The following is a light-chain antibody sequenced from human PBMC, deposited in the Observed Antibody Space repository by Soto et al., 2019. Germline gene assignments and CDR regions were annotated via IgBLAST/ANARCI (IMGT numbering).Light chain of an antibody. CDR2: DAI. CDR1: QSVSSN. CDR3: QQYDAWPLT. J-gene: IGKJ4*01. Sequence: EIVITQSPATLSVSPGERATLSCRASQSVSSNLAWYQQKPGQAPRLLIYDAIIRAPDVPARFSGSWSGTEFTLTINSLQSEDFAVYYCQQYDAWPLTFGGGTKVDIK. V-gene: IGKV3-15*01.